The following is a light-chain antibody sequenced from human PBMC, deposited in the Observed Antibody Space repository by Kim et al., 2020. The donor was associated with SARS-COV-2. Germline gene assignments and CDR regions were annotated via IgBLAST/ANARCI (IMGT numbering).Light chain of an antibody. CDR1: SSGVGGYNY. V-gene: IGLV2-14*03. CDR2: DVS. J-gene: IGLJ1*01. Sequence: QSLSISCTGTSSGVGGYNYVSWYQQHPGKAPKLMIYDVSNRPSGVATRFSGSKSGNTASLTISGLQAEDEADYYCSSYTSSSTPCVFGTGTKVTVL. CDR3: SSYTSSSTPCV.